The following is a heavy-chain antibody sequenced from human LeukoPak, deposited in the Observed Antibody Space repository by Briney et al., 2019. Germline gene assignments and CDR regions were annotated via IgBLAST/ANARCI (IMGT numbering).Heavy chain of an antibody. CDR1: GFTFSSYA. V-gene: IGHV3-64*04. Sequence: GGSLRLSCAASGFTFSSYAMHWVRQAPGKGLEYVSAISSNGGSTYYADSVKGRFTISRDNSKNTLYLQMNSLRAEDTAVYYCARAGSGSTSSYSFDYWGQGTLVTVSS. CDR2: ISSNGGST. J-gene: IGHJ4*02. CDR3: ARAGSGSTSSYSFDY. D-gene: IGHD2-2*01.